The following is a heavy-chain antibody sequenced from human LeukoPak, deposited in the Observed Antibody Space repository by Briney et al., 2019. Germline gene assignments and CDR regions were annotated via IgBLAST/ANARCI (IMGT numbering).Heavy chain of an antibody. V-gene: IGHV3-30-3*01. CDR3: AKEAAVAVAAYFDY. Sequence: GGSLRLSCAASGFTFSSYAMHWLRQAPGKGLQWVAVISQDGSNKYYVDSVKGRFTISRDNSKNTLYLQMNSLRAEDTAVYYCAKEAAVAVAAYFDYWGQGTLVTVSS. CDR1: GFTFSSYA. CDR2: ISQDGSNK. D-gene: IGHD6-19*01. J-gene: IGHJ4*02.